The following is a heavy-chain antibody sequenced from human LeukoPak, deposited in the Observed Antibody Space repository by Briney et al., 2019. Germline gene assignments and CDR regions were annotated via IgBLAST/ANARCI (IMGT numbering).Heavy chain of an antibody. CDR2: ISSSGSTI. CDR3: AKELGSSWYSYFDY. J-gene: IGHJ4*02. CDR1: GFTFSSYW. V-gene: IGHV3-48*04. D-gene: IGHD6-13*01. Sequence: GGSLRLSCAASGFTFSSYWMHWVRQAPGKGLEWVSYISSSGSTIYYADSVKGRFTISRDNAKNSLYLQMNSLRAEDTAVYYCAKELGSSWYSYFDYWGQGTLVTVSS.